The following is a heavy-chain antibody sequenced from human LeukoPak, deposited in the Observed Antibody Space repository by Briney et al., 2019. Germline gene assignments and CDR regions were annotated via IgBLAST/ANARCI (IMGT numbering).Heavy chain of an antibody. CDR1: GFTFSDYH. CDR2: ISSSGSTT. D-gene: IGHD5-18*01. V-gene: IGHV3-11*01. J-gene: IGHJ4*02. CDR3: ARETDSYGYYFDY. Sequence: GGSLRLSCAASGFTFSDYHMSWIRQAPGKGLEWVSYISSSGSTTDYADSVKGRFTISRDNAKNSLYLQMNSLRAEDTAVYYCARETDSYGYYFDYWGQGTLVTVSS.